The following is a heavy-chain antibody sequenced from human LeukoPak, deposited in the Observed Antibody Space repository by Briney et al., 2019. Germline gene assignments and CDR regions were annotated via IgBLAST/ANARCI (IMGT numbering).Heavy chain of an antibody. V-gene: IGHV1-69*04. CDR3: ARHTTVTPWWYFDL. CDR2: IIPILGIA. CDR1: GGTFSSYA. Sequence: VAPVKVSCKASGGTFSSYAISWVRQAPGQGLEWMGRIIPILGIANYAQKFQGRVTITADKSTSTAYMELSSLRSEDTAVYYCARHTTVTPWWYFDLWGRGTLVTVSS. D-gene: IGHD4-17*01. J-gene: IGHJ2*01.